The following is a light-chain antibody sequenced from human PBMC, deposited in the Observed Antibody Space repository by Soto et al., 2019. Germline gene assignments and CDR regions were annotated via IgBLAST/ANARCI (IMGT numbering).Light chain of an antibody. J-gene: IGKJ1*01. V-gene: IGKV1-39*01. CDR2: AAS. CDR1: QSIGNY. Sequence: DIQMTQSPSSLSAYVGDRVTITCRASQSIGNYLNWYQQKPGKAPIILIYAASSLQSGVPSRFSGSGSGTEFTLTISSLKPEDFATYFCQQGYSNPVGFGQGTKVDIK. CDR3: QQGYSNPVG.